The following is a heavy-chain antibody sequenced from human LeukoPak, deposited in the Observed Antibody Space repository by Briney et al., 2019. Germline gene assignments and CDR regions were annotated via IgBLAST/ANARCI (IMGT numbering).Heavy chain of an antibody. V-gene: IGHV4-30-4*01. Sequence: SETLSLTCTVSGGSVSSGDYYWSWIRQPPGQGLEWIGYINYSGYTLYNPSLRSRVTISIDTSKNHFSLKVSSVTAADTAVYYCARDRGYSYGPFDSWGPGTLVTVSS. CDR1: GGSVSSGDYY. D-gene: IGHD5-18*01. CDR3: ARDRGYSYGPFDS. CDR2: INYSGYT. J-gene: IGHJ4*02.